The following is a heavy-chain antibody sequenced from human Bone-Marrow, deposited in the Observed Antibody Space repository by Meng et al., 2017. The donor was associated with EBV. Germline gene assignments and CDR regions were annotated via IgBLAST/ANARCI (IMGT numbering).Heavy chain of an antibody. J-gene: IGHJ4*02. CDR1: GGTFRSYA. Sequence: VQLVQFGGEVKKAGSSVKVSCKASGGTFRSYAISWVRQAPGQGLVWLGGLIPMSGAPYYAQNFQGRVTITADESTSTHYMELSNLRSEDTAMYYCASESGRGFTPDYWGQGTLVTVSS. V-gene: IGHV1-69*01. CDR2: LIPMSGAP. D-gene: IGHD3-10*01. CDR3: ASESGRGFTPDY.